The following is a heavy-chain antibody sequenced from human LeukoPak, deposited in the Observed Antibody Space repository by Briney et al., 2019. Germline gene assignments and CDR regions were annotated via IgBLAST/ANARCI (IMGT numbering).Heavy chain of an antibody. Sequence: GTSLRLSCAASGFTFSNYAMRWVRQAPGKGLEWVSLISYDGSNKYYADSVKGRFTISRDNSKNTLYLQMSGLRAEDTAVYYCARDHYGGKYFDYWGQGTLVTVSS. CDR3: ARDHYGGKYFDY. CDR1: GFTFSNYA. V-gene: IGHV3-30*04. D-gene: IGHD4-23*01. J-gene: IGHJ4*02. CDR2: ISYDGSNK.